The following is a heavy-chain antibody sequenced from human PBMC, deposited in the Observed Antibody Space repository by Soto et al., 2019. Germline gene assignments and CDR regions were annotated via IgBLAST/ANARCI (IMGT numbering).Heavy chain of an antibody. CDR1: GGSISSSNW. CDR2: IYHSGST. Sequence: PSETLSLTCAVSGGSISSSNWWSWVRQPPGKGLEWIGEIYHSGSTNYNPSLKSRVTISVDKSKNQFSLKLSTVTAADTAVYYCARGRYYYDSSGFDYWGQGTLVTVS. CDR3: ARGRYYYDSSGFDY. J-gene: IGHJ4*02. D-gene: IGHD3-22*01. V-gene: IGHV4-4*02.